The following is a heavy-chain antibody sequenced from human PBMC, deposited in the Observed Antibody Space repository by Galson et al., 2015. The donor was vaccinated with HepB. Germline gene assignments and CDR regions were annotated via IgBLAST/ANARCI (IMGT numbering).Heavy chain of an antibody. CDR2: IIPIFGTA. CDR1: GGTFSSYA. V-gene: IGHV1-69*13. Sequence: SVKVSCKASGGTFSSYAISWVRQAPGQGLEWMGGIIPIFGTANYAQKFQGRVTITADESTSTAYMELSSLRSEDTAVYYCARGEDIVVVPAAPHTYYYYGMDVWGQGTTVIVSS. D-gene: IGHD2-2*01. J-gene: IGHJ6*02. CDR3: ARGEDIVVVPAAPHTYYYYGMDV.